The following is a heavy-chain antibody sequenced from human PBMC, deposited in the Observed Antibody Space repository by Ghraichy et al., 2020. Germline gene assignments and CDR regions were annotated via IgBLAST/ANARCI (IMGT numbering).Heavy chain of an antibody. CDR2: IYSSGST. V-gene: IGHV4-59*08. D-gene: IGHD3-10*01. Sequence: SETLTLTCTVSGGSISSYYWSWIRQPPGKGLEWIGYIYSSGSTNYNPSLKSRVTISVDTSKNQFSLKLSSVTAADTAVYYCAGTTGSDDWNFDLWGRGTLVTVSS. CDR3: AGTTGSDDWNFDL. CDR1: GGSISSYY. J-gene: IGHJ2*01.